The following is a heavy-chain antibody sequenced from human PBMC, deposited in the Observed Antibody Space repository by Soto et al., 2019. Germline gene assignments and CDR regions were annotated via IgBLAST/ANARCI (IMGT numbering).Heavy chain of an antibody. CDR2: IDPSDSYT. J-gene: IGHJ6*02. CDR3: ARSGRNAYYNMDV. Sequence: PGESLKISCKGSGYSFTSYWISWVRQMPGKGLEWMGRIDPSDSYTNYSPSFQGHVTMSADRSISTAYLQWTSLKASDTAIYYCARSGRNAYYNMDVWGQGTTVTV. D-gene: IGHD3-16*01. CDR1: GYSFTSYW. V-gene: IGHV5-10-1*01.